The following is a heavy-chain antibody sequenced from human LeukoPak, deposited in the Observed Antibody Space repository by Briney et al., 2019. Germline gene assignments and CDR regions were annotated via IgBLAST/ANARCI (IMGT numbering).Heavy chain of an antibody. CDR1: GGTFSSYA. CDR2: IIPIFGTA. V-gene: IGHV1-69*05. Sequence: PAASVKVSCKASGGTFSSYAISWVRQAPGQGLEWMGGIIPIFGTANYAQKFQGRVTITTDESTSTAYMELSSLRSEDTAVYYCARGGIAVAGVGNWFDPWGQGTLVTVSS. CDR3: ARGGIAVAGVGNWFDP. D-gene: IGHD6-19*01. J-gene: IGHJ5*02.